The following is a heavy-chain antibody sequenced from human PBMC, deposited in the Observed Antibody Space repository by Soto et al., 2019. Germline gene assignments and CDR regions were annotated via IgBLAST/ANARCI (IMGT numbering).Heavy chain of an antibody. CDR3: ARDCGGDRSDGMDV. J-gene: IGHJ6*02. Sequence: SLRLSCAASGFTFSSYGMHWVRQAPGKGLEWVAVIWYDGSNKYYADSVKGRFTISRDNSKNTLYLQMNSLRAEDTAVYYCARDCGGDRSDGMDVWGQGTTVTVSS. CDR1: GFTFSSYG. V-gene: IGHV3-33*01. D-gene: IGHD2-21*02. CDR2: IWYDGSNK.